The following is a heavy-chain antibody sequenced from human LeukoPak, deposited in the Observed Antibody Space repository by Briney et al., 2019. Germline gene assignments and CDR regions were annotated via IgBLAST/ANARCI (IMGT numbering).Heavy chain of an antibody. J-gene: IGHJ4*02. D-gene: IGHD1-26*01. Sequence: GGSLRLSCAASGFTFSNYWMSWVRQAPGKGLEWVANMKQDGSETNYVDSVKRRFTISRDNAKNSLYLQMNSLRAEDTAVYYCARDKIVGATHFDYWGQGALVTVSS. CDR3: ARDKIVGATHFDY. CDR2: MKQDGSET. V-gene: IGHV3-7*01. CDR1: GFTFSNYW.